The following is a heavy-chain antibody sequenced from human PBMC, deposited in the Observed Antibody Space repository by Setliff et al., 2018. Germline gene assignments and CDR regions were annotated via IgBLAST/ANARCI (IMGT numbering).Heavy chain of an antibody. CDR2: IIPMFGT. V-gene: IGHV1-69*13. CDR3: AGGQPLVRKYYYYMDV. CDR1: GGTFSSYV. D-gene: IGHD3-10*01. Sequence: GASVKVSCKASGGTFSSYVISWVRAAPGQGLEWMGGIIPMFGTNYAQKFQGRVTITADESTSTAYMELSSLGYEDTAVYYCAGGQPLVRKYYYYMDVWGKGTTVTVSS. J-gene: IGHJ6*03.